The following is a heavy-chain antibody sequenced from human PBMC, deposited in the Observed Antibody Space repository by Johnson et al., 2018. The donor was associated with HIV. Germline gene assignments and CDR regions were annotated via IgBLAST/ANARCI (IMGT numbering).Heavy chain of an antibody. CDR3: ARDWAAVGRVGGMDAFDI. D-gene: IGHD6-13*01. J-gene: IGHJ3*02. CDR1: GFTFDDYG. Sequence: VQLVESGGGVVRPGGSLRLSCAASGFTFDDYGMSWVRQAPGKGLEWVSGINWNGGSTGYTDSVKGRFTISRDNAKNSLYLQMNSLRADDTALYYCARDWAAVGRVGGMDAFDIWGQGTMVTVSS. CDR2: INWNGGST. V-gene: IGHV3-20*04.